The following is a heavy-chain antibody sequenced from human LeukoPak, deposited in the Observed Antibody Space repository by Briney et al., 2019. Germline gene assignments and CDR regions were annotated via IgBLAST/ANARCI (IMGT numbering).Heavy chain of an antibody. CDR2: SMPILGIA. Sequence: ASVKVSCKTSGGTFTSYTIRWVRQARGKGGEWMGRSMPILGIAKDAQKFQGRVTITADKSTSTAYMELSSLRSEDTAVYYCARKRARRVYWGQGTLVTVSS. CDR1: GGTFTSYT. CDR3: ARKRARRVY. D-gene: IGHD6-6*01. J-gene: IGHJ4*02. V-gene: IGHV1-69*02.